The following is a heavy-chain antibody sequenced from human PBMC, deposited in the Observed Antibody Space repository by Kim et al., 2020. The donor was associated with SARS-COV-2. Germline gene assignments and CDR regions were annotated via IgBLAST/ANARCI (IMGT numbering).Heavy chain of an antibody. Sequence: ASVKVSCKASGYTFTSYGISWVRQAPGQGLEWMGWISAYNGNTNYAQKLQDRVTMTTDTSTSTAYMELRSLRSDDTAVYYCARDSRYRARYDFHPRFAPWGQATLVTVSS. V-gene: IGHV1-18*01. CDR3: ARDSRYRARYDFHPRFAP. J-gene: IGHJ5*02. CDR1: GYTFTSYG. D-gene: IGHD3-3*01. CDR2: ISAYNGNT.